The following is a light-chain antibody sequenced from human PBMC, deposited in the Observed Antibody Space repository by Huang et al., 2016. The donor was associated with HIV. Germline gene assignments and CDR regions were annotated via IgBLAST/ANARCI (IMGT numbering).Light chain of an antibody. CDR1: QSVSSN. Sequence: EIVLTQSPATLSVSPGERATLSCRASQSVSSNFAWYQEKPGQAPSILIYDASTSATGIPARCSGSWSGTEFTLTISSLQSEDFAVYYCQQYNNWPIFTFGPGTKVDIK. J-gene: IGKJ3*01. V-gene: IGKV3-15*01. CDR2: DAS. CDR3: QQYNNWPIFT.